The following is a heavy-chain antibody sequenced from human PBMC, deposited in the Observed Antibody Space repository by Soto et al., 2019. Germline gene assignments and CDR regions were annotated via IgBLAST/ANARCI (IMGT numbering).Heavy chain of an antibody. Sequence: GASVKVSCKASGYTFTSYDINWVRQATGQGLEWMGWMNPNSGNTGYAQKFQGRVTMTRNTSISTAYMELSSLRSEDTAVYYCARGAKWLLKGYHYYYGMDVWGQGTTVTVSS. V-gene: IGHV1-8*01. CDR2: MNPNSGNT. CDR3: ARGAKWLLKGYHYYYGMDV. CDR1: GYTFTSYD. J-gene: IGHJ6*02. D-gene: IGHD3-22*01.